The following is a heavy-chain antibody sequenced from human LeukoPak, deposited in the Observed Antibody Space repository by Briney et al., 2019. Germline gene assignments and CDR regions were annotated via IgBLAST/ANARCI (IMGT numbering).Heavy chain of an antibody. CDR2: INPSGGGT. CDR1: GYTFTSYY. CDR3: ASGQLRIAAAGTQGLPTH. D-gene: IGHD6-13*01. Sequence: ASVKVSCKASGYTFTSYYMHWVRQAPGQGLEWMGVINPSGGGTSSAQKFQGRVTMTRETSTSTVYMELSSLRSEDTAVYYCASGQLRIAAAGTQGLPTHWGQGTLVTVSS. V-gene: IGHV1-46*01. J-gene: IGHJ4*02.